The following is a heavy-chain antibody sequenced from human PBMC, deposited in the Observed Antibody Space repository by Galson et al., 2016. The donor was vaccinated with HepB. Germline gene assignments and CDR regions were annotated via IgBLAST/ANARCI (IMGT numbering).Heavy chain of an antibody. D-gene: IGHD6-19*01. CDR2: IYSGEDT. CDR1: GGSISSDYY. CDR3: ATGIVVAGKYYYHYMDV. J-gene: IGHJ6*03. V-gene: IGHV4-39*01. Sequence: SETLSLTCIVSGGSISSDYYWGWIRQPPGRGLEWIGSIYSGEDTYYNPSLKSRVTISVDTSKNQLSLRLDSVPAADTGVYYCATGIVVAGKYYYHYMDVWGKGTTVTVSS.